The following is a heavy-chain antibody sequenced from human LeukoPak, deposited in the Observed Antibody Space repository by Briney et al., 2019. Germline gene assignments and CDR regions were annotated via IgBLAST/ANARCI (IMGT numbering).Heavy chain of an antibody. CDR3: AKTRDWYFDL. CDR1: GFTFDDYA. Sequence: GGSLRLSCAASGFTFDDYAMHWVRQAPGKGLEWVSGISWNSGSIGYADSVKGRFTISRDNSENTLYLQMNSLRAEDTAVYFCAKTRDWYFDLWGRGTLVAVSS. D-gene: IGHD2-2*01. V-gene: IGHV3-9*01. J-gene: IGHJ2*01. CDR2: ISWNSGSI.